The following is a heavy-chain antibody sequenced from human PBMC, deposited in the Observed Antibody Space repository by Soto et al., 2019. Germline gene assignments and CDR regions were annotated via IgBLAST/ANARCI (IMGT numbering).Heavy chain of an antibody. J-gene: IGHJ5*02. CDR1: GGSISNYY. D-gene: IGHD1-1*01. CDR2: IYATGTT. V-gene: IGHV4-4*07. Sequence: PSETLSLTCTVSGGSISNYYWSWIRQPAEKRLEWIGRIYATGTTDYNPSLKSRVMMSVDTSKKQFSLKLRSVTAADTAVYYCVRDGTKTLRDWFDPWGQGISVTVS. CDR3: VRDGTKTLRDWFDP.